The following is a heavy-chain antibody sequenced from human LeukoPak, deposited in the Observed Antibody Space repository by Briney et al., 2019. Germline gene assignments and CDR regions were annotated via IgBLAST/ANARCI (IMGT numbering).Heavy chain of an antibody. D-gene: IGHD3-22*01. Sequence: ASVKVSCKASGYTFTSYGISWVRQAPGQGLEWMGWISAYNGNTNYAQKLQGRVTMTTDTSTSTAYMELRSLRSDDTAVYYCARDFHYYDSSGYFNWFDPWGQGTLVTVSS. J-gene: IGHJ5*02. CDR1: GYTFTSYG. CDR2: ISAYNGNT. CDR3: ARDFHYYDSSGYFNWFDP. V-gene: IGHV1-18*01.